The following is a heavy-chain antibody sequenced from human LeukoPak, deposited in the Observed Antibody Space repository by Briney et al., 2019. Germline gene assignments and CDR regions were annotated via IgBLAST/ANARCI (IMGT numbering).Heavy chain of an antibody. D-gene: IGHD5-18*01. V-gene: IGHV3-23*01. J-gene: IGHJ4*02. CDR1: GFTFSSYA. CDR3: AXDSXLTRGYSGVFDY. CDR2: ISGSGGST. Sequence: QAGGSLRLSCAASGFTFSSYAMSWVRQAPGKGLEWVSAISGSGGSTYYADSVKGRFTISRDNSKNTLYLQMNSLRAEDTAVYYCAXDSXLTRGYSGVFDYGGQGTLVTVSA.